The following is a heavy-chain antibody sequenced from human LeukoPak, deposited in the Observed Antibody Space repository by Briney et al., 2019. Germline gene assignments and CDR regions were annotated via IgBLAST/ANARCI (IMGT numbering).Heavy chain of an antibody. CDR3: ARGPLYGGADY. J-gene: IGHJ4*02. Sequence: SETMSLTCTVSGGSISSYYWSWIRQPPGKGLEWIGYIYYSGSTNYNPSLKSRVTISVDTSKNQFSLKLSSVTAADTAVYYCARGPLYGGADYWGQGTLVTVSS. CDR2: IYYSGST. CDR1: GGSISSYY. V-gene: IGHV4-59*01. D-gene: IGHD4-23*01.